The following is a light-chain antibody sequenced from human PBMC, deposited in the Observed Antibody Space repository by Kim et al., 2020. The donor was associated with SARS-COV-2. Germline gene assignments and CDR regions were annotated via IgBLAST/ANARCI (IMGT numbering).Light chain of an antibody. CDR1: SSDVGGYNY. V-gene: IGLV2-14*04. Sequence: GQSSTISCTGTSSDVGGYNYVSWYQQHPGKAPKLMIYDVSKRPSGVSNRFSGSKSDNTASLTISGLQAEDEADYYCSSYTSMSTLVFGGGTQLTVL. CDR3: SSYTSMSTLV. CDR2: DVS. J-gene: IGLJ3*02.